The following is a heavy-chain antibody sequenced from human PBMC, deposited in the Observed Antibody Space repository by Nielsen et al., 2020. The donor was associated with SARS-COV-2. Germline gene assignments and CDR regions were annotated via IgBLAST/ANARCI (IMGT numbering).Heavy chain of an antibody. CDR3: ARDLGSVSPSTVVEDD. CDR1: GFTFSSYG. V-gene: IGHV3-33*01. CDR2: IWYDGSNK. Sequence: GESLKISCAASGFTFSSYGMHGGRQAPGKGLEWVAVIWYDGSNKYYADSVKGRFTISRDNSKNTLYLQMNSLRAEDTAVYYCARDLGSVSPSTVVEDDWGQGTLVTVSS. J-gene: IGHJ4*02. D-gene: IGHD4-23*01.